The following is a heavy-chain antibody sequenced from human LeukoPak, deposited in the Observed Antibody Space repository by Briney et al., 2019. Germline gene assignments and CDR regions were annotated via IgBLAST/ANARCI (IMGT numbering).Heavy chain of an antibody. CDR1: GYTFTGYY. J-gene: IGHJ6*03. CDR3: AREGFLEWLLNPYYYYYMDV. Sequence: ASVKVSCKASGYTFTGYYMHWVRQAPGQGLEWMGRINPNSGGTNYAQKFQGRATMTRDTSISTAYMELSRLRSDDTAVYYCAREGFLEWLLNPYYYYYMDVWGKGTTVTVSS. V-gene: IGHV1-2*06. CDR2: INPNSGGT. D-gene: IGHD3-3*01.